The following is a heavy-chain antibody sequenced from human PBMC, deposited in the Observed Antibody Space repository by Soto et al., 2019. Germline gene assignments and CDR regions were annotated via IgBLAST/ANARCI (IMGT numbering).Heavy chain of an antibody. V-gene: IGHV4-39*01. CDR3: ARLRDYSNPSYIVYYYYMDV. Sequence: SSETLSLTCTVSGGSISSSSYYWGWIRQPPGKGLEWIGSIYYSGSTYYNPSLKSRVTISVDTSKNQFSLKLSSVTAADTAVYYCARLRDYSNPSYIVYYYYMDVWGKGTTVTVSS. CDR2: IYYSGST. CDR1: GGSISSSSYY. D-gene: IGHD4-4*01. J-gene: IGHJ6*03.